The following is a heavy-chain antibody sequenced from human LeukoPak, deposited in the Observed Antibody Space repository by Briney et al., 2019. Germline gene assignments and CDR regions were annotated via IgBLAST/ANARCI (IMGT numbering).Heavy chain of an antibody. CDR2: IYSGGST. CDR1: GFTFTNYA. J-gene: IGHJ4*02. D-gene: IGHD3-10*01. Sequence: GSLRLSCAASGFTFTNYAMTWVRQAPGKGLEWVSVIYSGGSTYYADSVKGRFTISRDNSKNTLYLQMNSLRAEDTAVYYCARGANYYGSGSYFGGLDYWGQGTLVTVSS. V-gene: IGHV3-53*01. CDR3: ARGANYYGSGSYFGGLDY.